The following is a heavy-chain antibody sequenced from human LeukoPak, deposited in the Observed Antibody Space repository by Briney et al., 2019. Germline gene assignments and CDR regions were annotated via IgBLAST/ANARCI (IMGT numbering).Heavy chain of an antibody. V-gene: IGHV4-39*07. D-gene: IGHD1-26*01. CDR3: ARSGSGWELEPAFDY. Sequence: PSETLSLTCTVSGGSISSCSYYWGWIRQPPGKGLEWIGSIYYSGSTYYNPSLKSRVTISVDTSKNQFSLKLSSVTAADTAVYYCARSGSGWELEPAFDYWGQGTLVTVSS. CDR1: GGSISSCSYY. J-gene: IGHJ4*02. CDR2: IYYSGST.